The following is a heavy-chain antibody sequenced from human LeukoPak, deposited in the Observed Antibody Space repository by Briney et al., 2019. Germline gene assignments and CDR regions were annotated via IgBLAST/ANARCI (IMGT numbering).Heavy chain of an antibody. Sequence: GGSLRLSCAASGFTSSSYWMHWVRQAPGKGLMWVSRIDFDGIITTYADSVKGRFTISRDNAKNSLYLQMNSLRAEDTAVYYCARRYCSSTSCYTRGRMDVWGKGTTVTVSS. V-gene: IGHV3-74*01. J-gene: IGHJ6*04. CDR3: ARRYCSSTSCYTRGRMDV. D-gene: IGHD2-2*02. CDR1: GFTSSSYW. CDR2: IDFDGIIT.